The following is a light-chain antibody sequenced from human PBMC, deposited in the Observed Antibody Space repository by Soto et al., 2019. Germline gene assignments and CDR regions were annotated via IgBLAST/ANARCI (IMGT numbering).Light chain of an antibody. Sequence: EIVMTQSPATLSLSPGERATLSCRASQSVSSNLAWYQQNPGQAPRLLIYGASTRATGIPARFSGSGSGTEFTLTISSLQSEHLGVYYCQQDSSWPLTFGGGTKVDIK. CDR1: QSVSSN. V-gene: IGKV3-15*01. J-gene: IGKJ4*01. CDR3: QQDSSWPLT. CDR2: GAS.